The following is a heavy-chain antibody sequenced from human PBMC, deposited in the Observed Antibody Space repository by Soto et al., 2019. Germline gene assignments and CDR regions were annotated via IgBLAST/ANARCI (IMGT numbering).Heavy chain of an antibody. D-gene: IGHD2-21*01. CDR1: GFTFSSDG. CDR3: ENGGNLDY. CDR2: ISYDGSNK. J-gene: IGHJ4*02. Sequence: QVQLVESGGGVVQPGRSLRLSCAASGFTFSSDGMHWVRQAPGKGLEWVAVISYDGSNKYYADSVKGRCTISRDNSKNTLYLQMNRLRAEYTALYYCENGGNLDYWVQGTLVTVSS. V-gene: IGHV3-30*18.